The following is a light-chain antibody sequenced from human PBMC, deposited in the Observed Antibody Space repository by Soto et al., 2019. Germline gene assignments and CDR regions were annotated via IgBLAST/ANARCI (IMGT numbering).Light chain of an antibody. J-gene: IGKJ2*01. CDR3: QQYNSYPYS. CDR2: KAS. V-gene: IGKV1-5*03. Sequence: DIQMTQSPSTLSASVGDRVTITCRASQSISSWLAWYQQKPGTAPKLLIYKASILESGVPSRFSGSGSGTEFTLTISSLQPDDFAAYHCQQYNSYPYSFGQGTKLEIK. CDR1: QSISSW.